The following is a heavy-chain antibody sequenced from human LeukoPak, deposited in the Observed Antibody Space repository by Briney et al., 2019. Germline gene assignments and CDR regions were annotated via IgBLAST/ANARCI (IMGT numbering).Heavy chain of an antibody. V-gene: IGHV3-33*01. CDR3: ARGRDYDSSGIEL. CDR2: IWYDGSNK. CDR1: GFTFSGYG. J-gene: IGHJ4*02. Sequence: GGSLRLSCAASGFTFSGYGMHWVRQAPGKGLEWVAVIWYDGSNKYYADSVKGRFTISRDNSKNTLYLQMNSLRAEDTAVYYCARGRDYDSSGIELWGQGTLVTVSS. D-gene: IGHD3-22*01.